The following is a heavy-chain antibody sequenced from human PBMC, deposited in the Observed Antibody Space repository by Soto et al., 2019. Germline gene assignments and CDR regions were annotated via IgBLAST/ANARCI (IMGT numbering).Heavy chain of an antibody. V-gene: IGHV3-48*02. Sequence: GGSLRLSCAASGFTFSSYSMNWVRQAPGKGLEWVSYISSSSSTIYYADSVKGRFTISRDNAKNSLYLQMNSLRDEDTAVYYCASPKGGQQPTSTDYYYYGMDVWGQGTTVTVSS. CDR2: ISSSSSTI. J-gene: IGHJ6*02. CDR3: ASPKGGQQPTSTDYYYYGMDV. CDR1: GFTFSSYS. D-gene: IGHD6-13*01.